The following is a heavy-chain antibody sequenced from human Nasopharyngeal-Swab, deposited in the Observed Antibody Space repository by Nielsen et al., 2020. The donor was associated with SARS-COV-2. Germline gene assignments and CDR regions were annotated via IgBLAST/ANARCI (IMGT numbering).Heavy chain of an antibody. Sequence: GESLKISCAASGFTFSSYWMSWVRQAPGKGLEWVANIKQDGSEKYYADSVKGRFTISRNNSKNTLYLQMNSLRAEDTAVYYCAKDRYCSSTSCHYYYYYYMDVWGKGTTVTVSS. V-gene: IGHV3-7*01. J-gene: IGHJ6*03. CDR3: AKDRYCSSTSCHYYYYYYMDV. D-gene: IGHD2-2*01. CDR1: GFTFSSYW. CDR2: IKQDGSEK.